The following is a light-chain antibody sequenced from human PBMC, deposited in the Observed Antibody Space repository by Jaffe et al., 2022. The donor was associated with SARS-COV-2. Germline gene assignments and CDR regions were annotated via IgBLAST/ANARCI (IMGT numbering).Light chain of an antibody. CDR1: DSNIGDNY. J-gene: IGLJ3*02. CDR2: DDD. Sequence: QSVLTQSPSVSAAPGQKVTISCSGGDSNIGDNYVSWYQHVPGTGPKLLIYDDDRRPSGIPDRFSGSKSDTSATLDISGLQTGDEADYFCGTWDSGLSAWVFGGGTKLTVL. V-gene: IGLV1-51*01. CDR3: GTWDSGLSAWV.